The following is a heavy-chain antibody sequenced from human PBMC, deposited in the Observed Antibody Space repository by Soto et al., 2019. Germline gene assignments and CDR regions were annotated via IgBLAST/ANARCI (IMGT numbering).Heavy chain of an antibody. V-gene: IGHV5-10-1*01. J-gene: IGHJ4*02. CDR1: GYNFPNYW. Sequence: GESLKISCKGSGYNFPNYWIAWVRQMPGKCLEWMGMIDPSDSYTNYSPSFQGHVTISADKSISTAYLQWSSLKASDTAMYYCARRFSSSSPLDYWGQGTLVTVSS. CDR2: IDPSDSYT. D-gene: IGHD6-6*01. CDR3: ARRFSSSSPLDY.